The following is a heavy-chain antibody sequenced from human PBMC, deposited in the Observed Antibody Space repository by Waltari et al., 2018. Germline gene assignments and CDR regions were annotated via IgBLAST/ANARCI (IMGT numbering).Heavy chain of an antibody. D-gene: IGHD3-3*01. V-gene: IGHV4-38-2*01. CDR3: ARDRSGYFMD. Sequence: QVQLQESGPGLVKPSETLSLTCAVSGYSISSGYSWGWIRQPPGKGLECIGNIYNTGSTYYNPSLKSRVTISVDTSKNQFSLKLRSVTAADTAVYYWARDRSGYFMDWGQGSLVTVSS. CDR1: GYSISSGYS. CDR2: IYNTGST. J-gene: IGHJ4*02.